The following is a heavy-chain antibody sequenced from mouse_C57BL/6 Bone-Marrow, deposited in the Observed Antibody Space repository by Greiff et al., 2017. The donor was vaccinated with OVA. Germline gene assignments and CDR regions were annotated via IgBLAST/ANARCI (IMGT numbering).Heavy chain of an antibody. J-gene: IGHJ2*01. CDR3: ARGGIGV. Sequence: QVQLQQPGAELVKPGASVKLSCKASGYTFTSYWMQWVKQRPGQGLEWIGEIDPSDSYTNYNQKFKGKATLTVDTSSSTAYMQHSSLTSEDSAVYYCARGGIGVWGQGTTLTVSS. CDR1: GYTFTSYW. CDR2: IDPSDSYT. V-gene: IGHV1-50*01.